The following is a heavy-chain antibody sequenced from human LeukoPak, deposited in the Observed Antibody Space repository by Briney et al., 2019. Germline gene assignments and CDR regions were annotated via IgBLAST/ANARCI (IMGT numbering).Heavy chain of an antibody. CDR2: INPSGGSI. V-gene: IGHV1-46*01. J-gene: IGHJ4*02. CDR1: GYTFTSYY. Sequence: ASVEVSCKASGYTFTSYYMHWVRQTPGQGLEWMGIINPSGGSITYAQKFQGRVTMTRDTSTSTVYMELSSLRSEDTALYYCARAWPKGGFYFDYWGQGTLVTVSS. D-gene: IGHD3-16*01. CDR3: ARAWPKGGFYFDY.